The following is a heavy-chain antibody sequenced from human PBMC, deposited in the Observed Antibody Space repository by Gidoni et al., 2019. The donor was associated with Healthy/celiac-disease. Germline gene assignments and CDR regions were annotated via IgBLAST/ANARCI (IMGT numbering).Heavy chain of an antibody. CDR2: IYTSGST. Sequence: QVQLQESGPGLVKPSQTLSLTCTVSGGSISSGSYYWSWIRQPAGKGLEWIGRIYTSGSTNYNPSLKSRVTISVDTSKNQFSLKLSSVTAADTAVYYCARDYSSGVRGSYYYYYMDVWGKGTTVTVS. J-gene: IGHJ6*03. CDR1: GGSISSGSYY. CDR3: ARDYSSGVRGSYYYYYMDV. V-gene: IGHV4-61*02. D-gene: IGHD6-19*01.